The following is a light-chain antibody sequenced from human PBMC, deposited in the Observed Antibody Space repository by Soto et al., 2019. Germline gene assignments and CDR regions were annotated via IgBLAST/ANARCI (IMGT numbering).Light chain of an antibody. CDR2: GAS. CDR1: QSVSSNY. V-gene: IGKV3-20*01. CDR3: RHYGSSPQT. J-gene: IGKJ1*01. Sequence: EIVLTQSPGTLSLSPGERATLSCRASQSVSSNYLAWYQQKPGQAPRLLIYGASTRATGIPDRFSGSGSGTDFTLTISRLEPEDFAVYYCRHYGSSPQTFGQGTKVEVK.